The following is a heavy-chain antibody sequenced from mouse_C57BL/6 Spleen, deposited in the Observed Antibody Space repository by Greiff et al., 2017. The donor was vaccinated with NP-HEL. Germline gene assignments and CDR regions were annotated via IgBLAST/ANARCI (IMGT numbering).Heavy chain of an antibody. Sequence: QVQLQQSGAELVRPGASVTLSCKASGYTFTDYEMHWVKQTPVHGLEWIGAIDPETGGTAYNQKFKGKAILTADKSSSTAYMELRSLTSEDSAVYYCTRNYCSRDFDYWGQGTTLTVSS. CDR2: IDPETGGT. V-gene: IGHV1-15*01. CDR3: TRNYCSRDFDY. J-gene: IGHJ2*01. CDR1: GYTFTDYE. D-gene: IGHD1-1*01.